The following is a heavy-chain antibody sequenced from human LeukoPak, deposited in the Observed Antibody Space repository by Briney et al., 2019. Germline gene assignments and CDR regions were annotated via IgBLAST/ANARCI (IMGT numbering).Heavy chain of an antibody. CDR2: IDPSDSYT. Sequence: GESLRISCKGSGYSFTSYWISWVRQMPGKGLEWMGRIDPSDSYTNYSPSFQGHVTISADKSISTAYPQWSSLKASDTAMYYCARHTSPSIAAGDYWGQGTLVTVSS. CDR1: GYSFTSYW. CDR3: ARHTSPSIAAGDY. J-gene: IGHJ4*02. V-gene: IGHV5-10-1*01. D-gene: IGHD6-13*01.